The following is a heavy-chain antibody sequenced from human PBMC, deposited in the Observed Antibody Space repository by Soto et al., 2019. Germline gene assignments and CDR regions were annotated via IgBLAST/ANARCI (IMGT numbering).Heavy chain of an antibody. CDR1: GGSISSGGYY. V-gene: IGHV4-31*03. D-gene: IGHD3-22*01. J-gene: IGHJ4*02. CDR2: IYYSGST. CDR3: AREFSSDGYYFDY. Sequence: PSETLSLTCTVSGGSISSGGYYWSWIRQHPGKGLEWIGYIYYSGSTYYNPSLKSRVTISVDTSKNQFSLKLSSVTAADTAVYYCAREFSSDGYYFDYWAQGTLVTVSS.